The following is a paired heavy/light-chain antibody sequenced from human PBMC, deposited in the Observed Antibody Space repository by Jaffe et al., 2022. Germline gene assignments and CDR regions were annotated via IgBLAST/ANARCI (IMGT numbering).Light chain of an antibody. J-gene: IGKJ4*01. V-gene: IGKV1-8*01. Sequence: AIRMTQSPSSFSASTGDRVTITCRASQGISSYLAWYQQKPGKAPKLLIYAASTLQSGVPSRFSGSGSGTDFTLTISCLQSEDFATYYCQQYYSYPRLTFGGGTKVEIK. CDR3: QQYYSYPRLT. CDR1: QGISSY. CDR2: AAS.
Heavy chain of an antibody. Sequence: QVQLVQSGAEVKKPGSSVKVSCKASGGTFSSYAISWVRQAPGQGLEWMGGIIPIFGTANYAQKFQGRVTITTDESTSTAYMELSSLRSEDTAVYYCASSDFDPKQYYFDYWGQGTLVTVSS. D-gene: IGHD3-9*01. CDR2: IIPIFGTA. J-gene: IGHJ4*02. V-gene: IGHV1-69*05. CDR1: GGTFSSYA. CDR3: ASSDFDPKQYYFDY.